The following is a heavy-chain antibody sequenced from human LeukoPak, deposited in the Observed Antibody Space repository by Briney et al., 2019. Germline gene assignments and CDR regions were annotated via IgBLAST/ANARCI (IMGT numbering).Heavy chain of an antibody. Sequence: GGSLRLSCAASGFTFRSYAMSWVRQAPGKGLEWVSAISGSGVTTYYVDSLKGRFTISRDNSKNTLHLQMNSLRAEDTAVYCCAKENRIVVRDAFDIWGQGTMVTVSS. CDR1: GFTFRSYA. CDR2: ISGSGVTT. D-gene: IGHD3-22*01. V-gene: IGHV3-23*01. CDR3: AKENRIVVRDAFDI. J-gene: IGHJ3*02.